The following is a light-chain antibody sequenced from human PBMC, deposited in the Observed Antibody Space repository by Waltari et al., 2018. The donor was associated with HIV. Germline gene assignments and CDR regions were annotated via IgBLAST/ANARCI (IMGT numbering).Light chain of an antibody. J-gene: IGLJ1*01. CDR1: NSNIGSVYD. V-gene: IGLV1-40*01. CDR2: GNS. Sequence: QSVLTQTPSVSGAPGQRVTISCTGSNSNIGSVYDVHWYQQVPGTVPKLLIYGNSNRPSGVPDRISVSKSGSSASLAISGLQADDEADYYCQSYDSSLSGFIFGTGTRVTVL. CDR3: QSYDSSLSGFI.